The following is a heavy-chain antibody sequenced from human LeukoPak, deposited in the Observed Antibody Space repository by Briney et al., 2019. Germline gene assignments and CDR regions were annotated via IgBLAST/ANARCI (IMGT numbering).Heavy chain of an antibody. CDR1: GYTFTSYY. Sequence: ASVKVSCKASGYTFTSYYMHWVRQAPGQGLEWMGIINPSGGSTSYAQKFQGRVTMTRDMSTSTVYMELSSLRSEDTAVYYCASLPSDTFGGVTTVRDAFDIWGQGTMVTVSS. CDR3: ASLPSDTFGGVTTVRDAFDI. J-gene: IGHJ3*02. CDR2: INPSGGST. D-gene: IGHD3-16*01. V-gene: IGHV1-46*01.